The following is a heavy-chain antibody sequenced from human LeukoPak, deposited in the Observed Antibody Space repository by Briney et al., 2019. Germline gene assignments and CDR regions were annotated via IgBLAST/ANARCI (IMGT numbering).Heavy chain of an antibody. Sequence: GASVKVACKASGYTFTSYGISWVRQAPGQGLEWMGWISAYNGYTNYAQKLQGRVTMTTNTSTSTAYMELRSMRSDATAVYYCARDTRIAVAGAYYYYYGMDVWGQGTTVTVSS. V-gene: IGHV1-18*01. CDR3: ARDTRIAVAGAYYYYYGMDV. D-gene: IGHD6-19*01. CDR2: ISAYNGYT. CDR1: GYTFTSYG. J-gene: IGHJ6*02.